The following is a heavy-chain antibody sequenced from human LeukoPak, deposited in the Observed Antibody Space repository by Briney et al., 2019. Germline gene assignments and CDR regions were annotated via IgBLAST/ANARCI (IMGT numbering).Heavy chain of an antibody. Sequence: SGGSLRLSCAASGFTFSDYYMSWIRQAPGKGLEWVSYISSSGSTIYYADSVKGRFTISRDNAKNSLYLQINSLRAEDTAVYYCARDLYYYDSSGYQFDYWGQGTLVTVSS. CDR1: GFTFSDYY. CDR2: ISSSGSTI. J-gene: IGHJ4*02. CDR3: ARDLYYYDSSGYQFDY. V-gene: IGHV3-11*01. D-gene: IGHD3-22*01.